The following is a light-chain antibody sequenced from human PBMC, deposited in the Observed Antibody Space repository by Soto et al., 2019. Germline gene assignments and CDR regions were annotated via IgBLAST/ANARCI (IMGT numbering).Light chain of an antibody. CDR2: EVT. V-gene: IGLV2-8*01. CDR1: SSDVGGYNY. CDR3: CSYAGGNYFWV. J-gene: IGLJ3*02. Sequence: QSALTQPPSASGSPGQSVTISCTGTSSDVGGYNYVSWYQQYPGKAPKLMIYEVTNRPSGVPDRFSGSKSGNTASLTVSGLQAEDEADYSCCSYAGGNYFWVFGGGTKLTVL.